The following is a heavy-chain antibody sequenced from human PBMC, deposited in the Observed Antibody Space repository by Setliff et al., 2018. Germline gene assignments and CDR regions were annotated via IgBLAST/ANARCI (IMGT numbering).Heavy chain of an antibody. CDR3: ASYRQDVNY. V-gene: IGHV4-61*09. D-gene: IGHD4-4*01. Sequence: PSETLSLTCTVSGRSISSGSYYWSWIRQPAGKGLEWIGHIYTSGSTNYNPSLKSRVTISVDTSKNQFSLKLSSVTAADTAVYYCASYRQDVNYWGQGTLVTVSS. CDR1: GRSISSGSYY. CDR2: IYTSGST. J-gene: IGHJ4*02.